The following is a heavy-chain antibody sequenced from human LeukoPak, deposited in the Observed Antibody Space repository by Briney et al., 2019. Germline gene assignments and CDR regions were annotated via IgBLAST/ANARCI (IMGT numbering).Heavy chain of an antibody. CDR2: ISASGGEI. J-gene: IGHJ4*02. D-gene: IGHD3-10*01. Sequence: GGSLRLSCTASGFTFNIYAMNWVRQAPGRGPEWVSSISASGGEIRYADSVKGRFTISRDNTRNTLYLQMNSLRAEDTAVYYCTRDTYGPRDYWGQGILVTVSS. CDR1: GFTFNIYA. V-gene: IGHV3-23*01. CDR3: TRDTYGPRDY.